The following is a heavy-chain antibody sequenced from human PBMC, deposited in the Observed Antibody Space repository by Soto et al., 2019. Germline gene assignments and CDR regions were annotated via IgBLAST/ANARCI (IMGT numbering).Heavy chain of an antibody. Sequence: GGSLRLSCTASGFTFGDYAMSWFRQAPGKGLEWVGFIRSKAYGGTTEYAASVKGRFTISRDDSKSIAYLQMNSLKTEDTAVYYCTRHIVVVPAAISPYYYGMDVWGQGTTVTVSS. CDR1: GFTFGDYA. D-gene: IGHD2-2*01. V-gene: IGHV3-49*03. CDR2: IRSKAYGGTT. J-gene: IGHJ6*02. CDR3: TRHIVVVPAAISPYYYGMDV.